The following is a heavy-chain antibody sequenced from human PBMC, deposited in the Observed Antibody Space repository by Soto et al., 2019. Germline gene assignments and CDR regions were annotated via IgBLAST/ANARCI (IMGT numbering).Heavy chain of an antibody. J-gene: IGHJ4*02. Sequence: PSETLSLTCIVSGGSITSYYWNWIRQPAGKGLERLGNSYYSGSTTYNPSLKSRVTISVDTSQNQFSLKLSSVTTADTAVYYCARGNPDYGDPSDYWGQGILVTVSS. CDR2: SYYSGST. CDR3: ARGNPDYGDPSDY. CDR1: GGSITSYY. D-gene: IGHD4-17*01. V-gene: IGHV4-59*01.